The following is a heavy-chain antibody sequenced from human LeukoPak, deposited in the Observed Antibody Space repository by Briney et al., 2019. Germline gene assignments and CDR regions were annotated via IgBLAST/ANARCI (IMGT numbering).Heavy chain of an antibody. Sequence: ASVKVSCKASGYSLTSYDINWVRQATGQGLEWVGWINPNSGGTNYAQKFQGRVTMTRDTSISTAYMELSRLLSGDTAVYYCARGKTMVYCGGDCYRFDSWGQGTLVTVSS. CDR3: ARGKTMVYCGGDCYRFDS. J-gene: IGHJ4*02. V-gene: IGHV1-2*02. CDR1: GYSLTSYD. D-gene: IGHD2-21*02. CDR2: INPNSGGT.